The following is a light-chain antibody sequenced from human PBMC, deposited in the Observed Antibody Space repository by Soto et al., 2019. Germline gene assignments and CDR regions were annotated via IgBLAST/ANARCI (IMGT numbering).Light chain of an antibody. Sequence: EIVLTQSPGTLSLSPGERATLSCRASQSVSSNLAWYQQKPGQAPSLLIYAASTRATGVPARFSGGGSGTEFILTISSLQSEDFAVYYCQQHTDWPPITFGQGTRLEIK. J-gene: IGKJ5*01. CDR1: QSVSSN. CDR2: AAS. CDR3: QQHTDWPPIT. V-gene: IGKV3-15*01.